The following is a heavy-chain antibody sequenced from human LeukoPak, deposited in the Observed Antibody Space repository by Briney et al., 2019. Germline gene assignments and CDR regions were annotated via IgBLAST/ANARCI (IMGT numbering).Heavy chain of an antibody. CDR3: ARDHDILTEDYGMDV. Sequence: GGSLRLSCAASGFTFSSYAMSWVRQAPGKGLEWVSAISGSGGSTYYADSVKGRFTISRDNAKNSLYLQMNSLRAEDTAVYYCARDHDILTEDYGMDVWGQGTTVTVSS. J-gene: IGHJ6*02. CDR2: ISGSGGST. D-gene: IGHD3-9*01. V-gene: IGHV3-23*01. CDR1: GFTFSSYA.